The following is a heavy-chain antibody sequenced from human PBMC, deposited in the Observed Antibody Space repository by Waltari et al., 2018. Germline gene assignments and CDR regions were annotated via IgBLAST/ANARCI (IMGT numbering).Heavy chain of an antibody. Sequence: QLQLQESGPGLVKPSETLSLTCTVSGGSISTNYNWGWIRQPPGKGLEWMGNMQYRAITFYNPSLKSRVTISLDTSKNQFSLRLNSVGAADTAVYFCGRIAFGDDGGYFQHWGQGTLVTVSS. V-gene: IGHV4-39*01. J-gene: IGHJ1*01. CDR1: GGSISTNYN. D-gene: IGHD4-17*01. CDR2: MQYRAIT. CDR3: GRIAFGDDGGYFQH.